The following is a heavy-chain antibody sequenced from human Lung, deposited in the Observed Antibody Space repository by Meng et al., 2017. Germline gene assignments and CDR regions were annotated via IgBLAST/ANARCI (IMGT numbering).Heavy chain of an antibody. D-gene: IGHD1-26*01. Sequence: QVHPVQSGPEVKKPGASVKVSRKASDYTFTGYGGSWVRQAPGQGLEWMAWLGAHDGDTSFGPKFQGRVTGTADRPTATADMELRSLRFDETAVYYCARGTPGRSYANYWGPGTLVTVSS. J-gene: IGHJ4*02. V-gene: IGHV1-18*01. CDR1: DYTFTGYG. CDR3: ARGTPGRSYANY. CDR2: LGAHDGDT.